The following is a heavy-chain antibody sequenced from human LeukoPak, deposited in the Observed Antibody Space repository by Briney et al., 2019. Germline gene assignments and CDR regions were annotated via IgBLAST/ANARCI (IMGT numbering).Heavy chain of an antibody. J-gene: IGHJ4*02. CDR3: ARGGGSFVPYFDY. V-gene: IGHV4-59*01. D-gene: IGHD1-26*01. Sequence: PSETLSLTCTVSSGSISSYYWSWIRQPPGKGLEWIGYIYYTGSINYNPSLKSRVTISVDTSKNQFSLRLSSVTAADTAMYYCARGGGSFVPYFDYWGQGTRSPSPQ. CDR1: SGSISSYY. CDR2: IYYTGSI.